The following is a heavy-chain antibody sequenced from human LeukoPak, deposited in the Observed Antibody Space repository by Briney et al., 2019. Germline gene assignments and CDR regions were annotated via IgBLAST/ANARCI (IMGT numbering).Heavy chain of an antibody. V-gene: IGHV3-48*01. Sequence: PGGSLRLSCAASGFTFSSYSMNWVRQAPGKGLEWVSYISSSSSTIYYADSVKGRFTISRDNAKNSLYLQMNSLRAEDTAVYYCARDGGARVNWFDPWGQGTLVTVSS. CDR2: ISSSSSTI. CDR3: ARDGGARVNWFDP. D-gene: IGHD3-10*01. CDR1: GFTFSSYS. J-gene: IGHJ5*02.